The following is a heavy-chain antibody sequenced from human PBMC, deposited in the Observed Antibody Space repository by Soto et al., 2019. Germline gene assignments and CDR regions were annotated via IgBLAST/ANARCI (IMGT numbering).Heavy chain of an antibody. D-gene: IGHD3-3*01. V-gene: IGHV4-34*01. J-gene: IGHJ6*02. Sequence: SETLSLTCAVYGGSFSGYYWSWIRQPPGKGLEWIGEINHSGSTNYNPSLKSRATISVDTSKNQFSLKLSSVTAADTAVYYCARERNYDFWSGYFGTRVYYYYGMDVWGQGTTVTVSS. CDR1: GGSFSGYY. CDR2: INHSGST. CDR3: ARERNYDFWSGYFGTRVYYYYGMDV.